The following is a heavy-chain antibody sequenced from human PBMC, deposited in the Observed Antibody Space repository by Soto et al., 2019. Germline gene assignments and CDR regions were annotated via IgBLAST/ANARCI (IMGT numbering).Heavy chain of an antibody. CDR1: GCTFSSYN. CDR3: AREVGTFHYHYGMDV. V-gene: IGHV3-30*14. J-gene: IGHJ6*02. Sequence: QVQLVESGGGVVQPGRSLRLSCAASGCTFSSYNMEWGRQDPGKGLEWVTVISFDGSNKYYADSVQGRFTISRDNSKKTVYLEMNSLKPEDTAVYYCAREVGTFHYHYGMDVWGQGTTVTVAS. D-gene: IGHD2-21*02. CDR2: ISFDGSNK.